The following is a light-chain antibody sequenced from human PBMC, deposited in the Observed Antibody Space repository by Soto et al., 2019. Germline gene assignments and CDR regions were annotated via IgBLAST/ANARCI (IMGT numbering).Light chain of an antibody. CDR2: DVS. Sequence: QSVLTQLRSVSGSPGQSVTISCTGTSSDVGGYNYVSWYQQHPGKAPKLMIYDVSKRPSGVPDRFSGSKSGNTASLTISGLQAEDEADYYCCSYAGSYIPYVFGTGTKVTVL. V-gene: IGLV2-11*01. J-gene: IGLJ1*01. CDR1: SSDVGGYNY. CDR3: CSYAGSYIPYV.